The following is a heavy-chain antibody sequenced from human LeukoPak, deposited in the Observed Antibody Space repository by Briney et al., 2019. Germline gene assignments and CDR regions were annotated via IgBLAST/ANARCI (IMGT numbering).Heavy chain of an antibody. J-gene: IGHJ6*03. Sequence: GGSLRLSCAASGFTFSSYGMHWVRQAPGKGLEWVAFIRYDGSNKYYADSVKGRFTISRDNSKNTLYLQMNSLRAEDTAVYYCTTHSSGWYWYYYMDVWGKGTTVTVSS. V-gene: IGHV3-30*02. D-gene: IGHD6-19*01. CDR2: IRYDGSNK. CDR1: GFTFSSYG. CDR3: TTHSSGWYWYYYMDV.